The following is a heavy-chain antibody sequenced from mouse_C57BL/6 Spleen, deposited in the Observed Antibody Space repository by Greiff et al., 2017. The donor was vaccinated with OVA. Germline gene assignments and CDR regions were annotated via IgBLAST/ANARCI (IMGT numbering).Heavy chain of an antibody. CDR2: IYPGDGDT. D-gene: IGHD1-1*01. CDR1: GYAFSSYW. J-gene: IGHJ2*01. V-gene: IGHV1-80*01. CDR3: AREDGSSRYYFDD. Sequence: QVQLQQSGAELVKPGASVKISCKASGYAFSSYWMNWVKQRPGKGLEWIGQIYPGDGDTNYNGKFKGKATLTADKSSSTAYMQLSSLTSEDSAVYFCAREDGSSRYYFDDWGQGTTLTVSS.